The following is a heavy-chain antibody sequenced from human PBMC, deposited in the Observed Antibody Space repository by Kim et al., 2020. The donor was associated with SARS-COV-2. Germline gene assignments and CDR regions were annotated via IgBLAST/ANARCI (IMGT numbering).Heavy chain of an antibody. V-gene: IGHV4-31*03. CDR3: APDDSTGWSRAFDI. J-gene: IGHJ3*02. D-gene: IGHD3-9*01. CDR2: IYYSGST. CDR1: GGSISSAAYY. Sequence: SETLSLTCTVSGGSISSAAYYWSWIRQHPGKGLEWIGYIYYSGSTYYNPSLKSRVTISVDTSKNQFSLKLSSVTAADTAVYYCAPDDSTGWSRAFDISGQGTMVTVSS.